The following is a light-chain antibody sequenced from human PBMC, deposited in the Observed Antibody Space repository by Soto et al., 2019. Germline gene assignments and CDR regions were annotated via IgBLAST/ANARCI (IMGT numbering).Light chain of an antibody. V-gene: IGKV3-20*01. CDR2: GAS. J-gene: IGKJ1*01. CDR3: QHYGTSRT. CDR1: QSVRSAY. Sequence: EIVLTQSPGTLSLSPGERATRSCRASQSVRSAYLAWYQQKPGQAPRLLIYGASSRATGIPDRFSGSGSGTDFTLTISRLEPEDFAVYYCQHYGTSRTFGQGTKVEI.